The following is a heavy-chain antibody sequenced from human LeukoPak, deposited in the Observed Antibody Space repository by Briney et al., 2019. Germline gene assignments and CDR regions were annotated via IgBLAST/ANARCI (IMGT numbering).Heavy chain of an antibody. J-gene: IGHJ6*02. V-gene: IGHV3-23*01. CDR3: AKDKGWGYSAYDCYGMDV. CDR2: ISGSGSST. Sequence: GGSLRLSCAASGFTVSSAYMSWVRQAPGKGLEWVSAISGSGSSTYYADSVKGRFTISRDNSKNTLYLQMNSLRAEDTAVYYCAKDKGWGYSAYDCYGMDVWGQGTTVTVSS. D-gene: IGHD1-26*01. CDR1: GFTVSSAY.